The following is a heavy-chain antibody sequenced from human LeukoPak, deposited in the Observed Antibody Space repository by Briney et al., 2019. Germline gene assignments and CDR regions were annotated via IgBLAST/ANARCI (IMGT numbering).Heavy chain of an antibody. CDR3: ARLPGGGYCSGGSCYSYYYYMDV. D-gene: IGHD2-15*01. Sequence: PSETLSLTCAVYGGSFSGYYWGWIRQPPGKGLEWIGSIYHSGSTYYNPSLKSRVTISVDTSKNQFSLKLSSVTAADTAVYYCARLPGGGYCSGGSCYSYYYYMDVWGKGTTVTISS. CDR1: GGSFSGYY. V-gene: IGHV4-34*01. CDR2: IYHSGST. J-gene: IGHJ6*03.